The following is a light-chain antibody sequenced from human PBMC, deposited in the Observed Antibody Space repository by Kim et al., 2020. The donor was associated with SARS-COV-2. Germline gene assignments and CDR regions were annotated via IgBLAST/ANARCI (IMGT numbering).Light chain of an antibody. V-gene: IGKV1-12*01. CDR1: QRISSW. J-gene: IGKJ5*01. Sequence: ASAGDGGAITCRASQRISSWLVWYQQRPGKAATLLISAASSLQSGVPSRCSGGGSGTDFTLTISSLQPEDFATYYCQQANSFQITFGQGTRLEIK. CDR3: QQANSFQIT. CDR2: AAS.